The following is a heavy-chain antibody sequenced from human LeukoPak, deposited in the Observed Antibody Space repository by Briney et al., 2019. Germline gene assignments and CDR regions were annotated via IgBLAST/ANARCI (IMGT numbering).Heavy chain of an antibody. CDR1: GYNFITYG. D-gene: IGHD3-16*02. CDR3: AREGVELSSPFDY. V-gene: IGHV1-18*01. CDR2: ISAYNGNT. Sequence: ASVKVSCKASGYNFITYGITWVRQAPGQGLEWMGWISAYNGNTNYAQKFQGRVTMTTDTSTSTVYMELRRLTCDDTAVYYCAREGVELSSPFDYWGQGTLVTVSS. J-gene: IGHJ4*02.